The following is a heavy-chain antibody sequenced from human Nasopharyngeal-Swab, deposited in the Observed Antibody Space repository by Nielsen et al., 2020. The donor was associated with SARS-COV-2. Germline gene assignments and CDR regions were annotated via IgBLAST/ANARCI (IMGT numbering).Heavy chain of an antibody. CDR2: IYYSGST. V-gene: IGHV4-30-4*01. D-gene: IGHD3-10*01. J-gene: IGHJ4*02. CDR3: ARDSPRGVISY. Sequence: WIRQPPEKGLEWIGHIYYSGSTYYNPSLKSRVTISVDTSKNQFSLKLSSVTAADTAVYYCARDSPRGVISYWGQGTLVTVSS.